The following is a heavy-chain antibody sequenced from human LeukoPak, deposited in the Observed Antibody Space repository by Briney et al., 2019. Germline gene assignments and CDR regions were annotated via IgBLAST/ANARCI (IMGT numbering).Heavy chain of an antibody. V-gene: IGHV3-48*04. CDR2: ITSGSTL. CDR3: ARAPVYYDESRGHLKISNWYLDL. CDR1: GFTFSSYA. Sequence: GGSLRLPCAASGFTFSSYAMHWVRQAPGKGLEWVSYITSGSTLYYADSVKGRFTISRDNAKNSLYLQMNSLRAEDTAVFYCARAPVYYDESRGHLKISNWYLDLWGRGTLVTVSS. J-gene: IGHJ2*01. D-gene: IGHD3-22*01.